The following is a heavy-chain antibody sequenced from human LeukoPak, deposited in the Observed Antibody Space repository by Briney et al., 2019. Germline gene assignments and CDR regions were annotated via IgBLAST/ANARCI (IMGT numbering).Heavy chain of an antibody. J-gene: IGHJ4*02. CDR3: ASYYYYDSSGPADY. CDR2: ISSGSDII. D-gene: IGHD3-22*01. Sequence: GGSLRLSCAASGFTFSSYSMNWVRQAPGKGLEWVSYISSGSDIIYYADSVKGRFTISRDNAKNSLYLQMNSLRAEDTAVYYCASYYYYDSSGPADYWGQGTLVTVSS. V-gene: IGHV3-48*01. CDR1: GFTFSSYS.